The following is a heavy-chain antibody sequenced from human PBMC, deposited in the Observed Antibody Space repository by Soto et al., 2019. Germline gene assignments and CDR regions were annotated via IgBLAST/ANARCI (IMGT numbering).Heavy chain of an antibody. CDR2: IYKSTTT. CDR3: ARGRYCLTGRCFPNWFDS. Sequence: SETLSLTCSVSCDSISTVDYFWAWIRQPPGQALEYIGYIYKSTTTYYNPSFESRVAISLDTSKSQFSLNVTSVTAADTAVYFCARGRYCLTGRCFPNWFDSWGQGTLVTVSS. D-gene: IGHD2-15*01. CDR1: CDSISTVDYF. V-gene: IGHV4-30-4*01. J-gene: IGHJ5*01.